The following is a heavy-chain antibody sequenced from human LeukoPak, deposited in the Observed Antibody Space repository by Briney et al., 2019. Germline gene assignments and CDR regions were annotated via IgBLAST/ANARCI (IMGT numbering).Heavy chain of an antibody. Sequence: GGSLRLSCAASGFTFSSYEMNWVRQAPGKGLEWVSYIDSGGTTYYADSVKGRLTISRDNSKNSLYLQMNSLRAEDTAVYYCARDRGVYGGNSYRFDYWGQGTLVTVSS. D-gene: IGHD4-23*01. CDR3: ARDRGVYGGNSYRFDY. V-gene: IGHV3-48*03. CDR1: GFTFSSYE. CDR2: IDSGGTT. J-gene: IGHJ4*02.